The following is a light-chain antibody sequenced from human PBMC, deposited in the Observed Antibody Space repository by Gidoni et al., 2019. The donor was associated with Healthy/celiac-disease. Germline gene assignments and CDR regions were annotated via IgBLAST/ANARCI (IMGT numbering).Light chain of an antibody. J-gene: IGKJ1*01. Sequence: EIVLTQSPGTLSVSPGEGATLSCRASQSVSSSYLAWYQQKPGQAPRLLIYGASSRATGIPDRCSGSGPGTDFTLTISRLEPEDFAVYYCQQYGSSPWTFGQGTKVEIK. CDR3: QQYGSSPWT. CDR2: GAS. CDR1: QSVSSSY. V-gene: IGKV3-20*01.